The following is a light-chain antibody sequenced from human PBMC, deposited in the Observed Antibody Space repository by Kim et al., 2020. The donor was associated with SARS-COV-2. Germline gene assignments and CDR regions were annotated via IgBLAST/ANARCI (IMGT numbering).Light chain of an antibody. CDR1: SLGSFY. CDR3: NSRDNTGKHLV. Sequence: ALGQTVRRKGQGDSLGSFYASGYQQKPGQAPLLVIYGQNNRPSGIPARFSGSNSGNTAYLTITGAQAEDEADYYCNSRDNTGKHLVFGGGTQLTVL. J-gene: IGLJ2*01. CDR2: GQN. V-gene: IGLV3-19*01.